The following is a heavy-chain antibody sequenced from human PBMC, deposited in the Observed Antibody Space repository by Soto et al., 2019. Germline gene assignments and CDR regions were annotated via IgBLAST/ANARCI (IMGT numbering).Heavy chain of an antibody. CDR1: GGSYSIYA. CDR3: ARAEINGYNQYYFDY. Sequence: SLVKVSCQTSGGSYSIYAISWVRQATRQGLEWMGGIIPIFGTANYAQKFQGRVTITADESTSTAYMELSSLRSEDTAVYYCARAEINGYNQYYFDYWGQGTLVTVSS. V-gene: IGHV1-69*13. J-gene: IGHJ4*02. D-gene: IGHD5-12*01. CDR2: IIPIFGTA.